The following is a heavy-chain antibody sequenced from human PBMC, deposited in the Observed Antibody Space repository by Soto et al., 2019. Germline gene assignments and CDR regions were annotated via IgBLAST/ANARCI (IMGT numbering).Heavy chain of an antibody. D-gene: IGHD3-22*01. CDR1: GFTFSSYW. V-gene: IGHV3-7*01. J-gene: IGHJ4*02. Sequence: GGSLRVSCAASGFTFSSYWMSWVRQAPGKGLEWVANIKQDGSEKYYVDSVKGRFTISRDNAKNSLYLQMNSLRAEDTAVYYCARVGVETYYYDSSGYYSFDYWGQGTLVTVSS. CDR3: ARVGVETYYYDSSGYYSFDY. CDR2: IKQDGSEK.